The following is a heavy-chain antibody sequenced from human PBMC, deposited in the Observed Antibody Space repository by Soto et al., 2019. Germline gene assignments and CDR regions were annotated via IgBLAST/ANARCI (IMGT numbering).Heavy chain of an antibody. CDR3: ARDSPVVAATPTTGYYHEYGMDV. V-gene: IGHV1-18*01. CDR1: VYTFSIYG. Sequence: ASVKVLCKASVYTFSIYGIIWVRQSPGQGLEWMGWISAYNGNTTYAQKLQGRVTMNTDTSTSTASMDLRSLRSDHTAVYYCARDSPVVAATPTTGYYHEYGMDVWGQGTTVT. J-gene: IGHJ6*02. D-gene: IGHD2-15*01. CDR2: ISAYNGNT.